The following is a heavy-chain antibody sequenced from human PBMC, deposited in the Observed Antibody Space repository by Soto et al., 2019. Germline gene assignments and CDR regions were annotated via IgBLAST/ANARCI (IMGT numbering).Heavy chain of an antibody. CDR2: TYYRSKWYN. V-gene: IGHV6-1*01. Sequence: SQTLSLTCAISGDSVSSDTAAWNWIRQSPSRGLEWLGRTYYRSKWYNDYAGSVKSRITINPDTSKNQVFLHLNSVSPDDAAVNFCARGRGSGWNYYGMDVWGQGTTVTVS. D-gene: IGHD6-19*01. J-gene: IGHJ6*02. CDR1: GDSVSSDTAA. CDR3: ARGRGSGWNYYGMDV.